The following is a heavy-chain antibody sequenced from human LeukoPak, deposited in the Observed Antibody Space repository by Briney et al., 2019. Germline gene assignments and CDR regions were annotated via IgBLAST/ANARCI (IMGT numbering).Heavy chain of an antibody. Sequence: PSETLSLTCTVSGYSISSGYYWGWIRQPPGKGLEWIGSIYHSGSTYYNPSLKSRVTISVDTSKNQFSLKLSSVTAADTAVYYCARDYYDSSGYLTVNWFDPWGQGTLVTVSS. CDR3: ARDYYDSSGYLTVNWFDP. D-gene: IGHD3-22*01. CDR1: GYSISSGYY. CDR2: IYHSGST. V-gene: IGHV4-38-2*02. J-gene: IGHJ5*02.